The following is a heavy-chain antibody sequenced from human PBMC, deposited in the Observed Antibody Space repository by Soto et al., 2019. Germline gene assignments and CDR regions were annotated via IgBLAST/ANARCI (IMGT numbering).Heavy chain of an antibody. Sequence: PGGSLRLSCAASGFTFSSYGMHWVRQAPGKGLEWVAVISYDGSNKYYADSVKGRFTISRDNSKKTLYLQMNSLGAEDTAVYYCAKDSRYSSSLSYYYGMDVWGQGTTVTVSS. V-gene: IGHV3-30*18. J-gene: IGHJ6*02. D-gene: IGHD6-6*01. CDR2: ISYDGSNK. CDR3: AKDSRYSSSLSYYYGMDV. CDR1: GFTFSSYG.